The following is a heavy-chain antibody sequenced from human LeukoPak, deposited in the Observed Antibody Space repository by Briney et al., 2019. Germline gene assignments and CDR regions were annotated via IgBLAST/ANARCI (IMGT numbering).Heavy chain of an antibody. CDR2: IYYSGST. CDR1: GGSISSSSYY. Sequence: SETLSLTCTVSGGSISSSSYYWGWIRQPPGKGLEWIGSIYYSGSTYYNPSLKSRVTISVDTSKNQFSLKLSSVTAADTAVYYCVRGNWFDPWGQGTLVTVSS. J-gene: IGHJ5*02. CDR3: VRGNWFDP. D-gene: IGHD3-10*01. V-gene: IGHV4-39*07.